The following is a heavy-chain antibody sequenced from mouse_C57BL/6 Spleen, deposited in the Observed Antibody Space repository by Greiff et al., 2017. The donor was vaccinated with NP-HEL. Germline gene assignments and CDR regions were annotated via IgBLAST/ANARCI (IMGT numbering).Heavy chain of an antibody. CDR2: IDPSDSYT. Sequence: QVQLQQPGAELVMPGASVKLSCKASGYTFTSYWMHWVKQRPGQGLEWIGEIDPSDSYTNYNQKFQGKSTLTVDKSSSTAYMQLSSLTSEDSAVYYCARKDLFWFAYWGQGTLVTVSA. J-gene: IGHJ3*01. V-gene: IGHV1-69*01. D-gene: IGHD1-1*01. CDR1: GYTFTSYW. CDR3: ARKDLFWFAY.